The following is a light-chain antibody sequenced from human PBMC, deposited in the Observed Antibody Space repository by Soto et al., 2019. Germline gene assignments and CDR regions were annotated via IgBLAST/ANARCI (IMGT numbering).Light chain of an antibody. V-gene: IGKV3-20*01. CDR1: QTVITSF. CDR3: QHYDWSLTWT. Sequence: EIVLTQSPGTLSLSPGERATLSCRASQTVITSFLAWYQQKRGQAPMLLIYGASTRATGVPDRFSGSGSGTDFTLTISELEPEDFAVYYCQHYDWSLTWTFGPGTKVDIK. CDR2: GAS. J-gene: IGKJ1*01.